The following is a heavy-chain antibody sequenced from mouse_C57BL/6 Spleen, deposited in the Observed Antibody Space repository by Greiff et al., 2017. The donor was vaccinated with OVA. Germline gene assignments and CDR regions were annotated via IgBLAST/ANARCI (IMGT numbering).Heavy chain of an antibody. V-gene: IGHV7-3*01. CDR2: IRNKANGYTT. Sequence: EVLLVESGGGLVQPGGSLSLSCAASGFTFTDYYMSWVRQPPGKALEWLGFIRNKANGYTTEYSASVKGRFTISRDNSQSILYLQMNALRSEDSATYYCARRITTVNYFDYWGQGTTLTVSS. J-gene: IGHJ2*01. CDR3: ARRITTVNYFDY. CDR1: GFTFTDYY. D-gene: IGHD1-1*01.